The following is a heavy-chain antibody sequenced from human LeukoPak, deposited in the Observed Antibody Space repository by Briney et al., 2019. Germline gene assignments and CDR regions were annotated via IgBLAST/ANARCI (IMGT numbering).Heavy chain of an antibody. CDR3: ARDPGVGYYTAKYFQH. Sequence: PLASVKVSCKASGYTFTSYYMHWVRQAPGQGLEWMAIINPSGGSTRYAQKFQGRVTITTDESTSTAYMELSSLRSEDTAVYYCARDPGVGYYTAKYFQHWGQGTLVTVSS. V-gene: IGHV1-46*01. D-gene: IGHD3-22*01. CDR2: INPSGGST. J-gene: IGHJ1*01. CDR1: GYTFTSYY.